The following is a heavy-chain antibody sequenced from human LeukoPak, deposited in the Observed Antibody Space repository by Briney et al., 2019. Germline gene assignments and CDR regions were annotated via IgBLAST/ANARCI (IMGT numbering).Heavy chain of an antibody. CDR1: GFTFSSYA. J-gene: IGHJ4*02. CDR2: ISGSGGST. V-gene: IGHV3-23*01. CDR3: AKYRWLVRGSFDY. D-gene: IGHD6-19*01. Sequence: GSLRLSCAASGFTFSSYAMSWVRQAPGKGLEWVSAISGSGGSTYYADSVKGRFTIPRDNSKNTLYLQMNSLRAEDTAVYYCAKYRWLVRGSFDYWGQGTLVTVSS.